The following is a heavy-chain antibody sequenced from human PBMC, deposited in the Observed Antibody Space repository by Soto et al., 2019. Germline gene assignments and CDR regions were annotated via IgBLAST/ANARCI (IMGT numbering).Heavy chain of an antibody. CDR2: INVGDDKT. CDR1: GKSFDNFA. J-gene: IGHJ4*02. CDR3: ASAKYDYIWGSYHPFDQ. V-gene: IGHV1-3*01. D-gene: IGHD3-16*02. Sequence: QVQLVQSGAEVKKPGASVRLSCKVSGKSFDNFAVHWVRQTPGQRPEWMGRINVGDDKTKYSEKFQGRVIVSYDTSATTAYMELRALSSEATAGYYCASAKYDYIWGSYHPFDQWAQGAQVTVAS.